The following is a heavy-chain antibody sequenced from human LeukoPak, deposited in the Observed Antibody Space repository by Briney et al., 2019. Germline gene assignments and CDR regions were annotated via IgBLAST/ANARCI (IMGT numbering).Heavy chain of an antibody. V-gene: IGHV1-2*02. J-gene: IGHJ4*02. CDR1: GYTFTGYY. CDR3: ARDLLGSSGTFDY. Sequence: ASVKVSCKASGYTFTGYYMHWVRQAPGQGLEWMGWINPNSGGTNYAQKFQGRVTMTRDTSISTAYMELSRLRSDDTAVYYCARDLLGSSGTFDYWGQGTLVTVSS. CDR2: INPNSGGT. D-gene: IGHD1-26*01.